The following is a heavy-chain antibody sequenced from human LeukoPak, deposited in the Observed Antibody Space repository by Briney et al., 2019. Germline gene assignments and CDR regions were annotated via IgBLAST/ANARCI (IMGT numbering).Heavy chain of an antibody. V-gene: IGHV3-21*01. CDR2: ISGSGSDI. J-gene: IGHJ4*02. CDR3: ARDVYGDYATDY. Sequence: PGGSLRLSCAASGFTFSSYTMNWVRQAPGKGLEWVSSISGSGSDIYYADSMKGRFTISRDNAKKSLNLQMNRLRAEDTAVYYCARDVYGDYATDYWGQGTLVTVSS. D-gene: IGHD4-17*01. CDR1: GFTFSSYT.